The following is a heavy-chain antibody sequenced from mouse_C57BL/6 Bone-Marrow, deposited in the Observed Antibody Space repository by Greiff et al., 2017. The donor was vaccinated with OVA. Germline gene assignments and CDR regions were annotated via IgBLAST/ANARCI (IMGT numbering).Heavy chain of an antibody. CDR1: GYAFSSYW. Sequence: QVQLQQSGAELVKPGASVKISCKASGYAFSSYWMNWVKQRPGKGLEWIGQIYPGDGDTNYNGKFKGKATLTADKSSSTAYMQLSSLTSEDSAVYFCARGDYGGAWFAYWGQGTLVTVSA. CDR2: IYPGDGDT. J-gene: IGHJ3*01. D-gene: IGHD2-4*01. CDR3: ARGDYGGAWFAY. V-gene: IGHV1-80*01.